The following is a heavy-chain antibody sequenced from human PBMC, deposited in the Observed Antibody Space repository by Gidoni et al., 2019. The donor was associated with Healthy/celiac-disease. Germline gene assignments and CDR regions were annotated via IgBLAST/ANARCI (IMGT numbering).Heavy chain of an antibody. D-gene: IGHD3-10*01. V-gene: IGHV4-34*01. CDR3: ASLVRGVRGWGMDV. CDR2: INHSGST. CDR1: GGSFSGYY. J-gene: IGHJ6*02. Sequence: QVQLQQWGAGLLKPSETLSLTCAVYGGSFSGYYWSWIRKPPGKGLDWIGEINHSGSTNYNPSLKSRVTISVDTSKNQFSLKLSSVTAADTAVYYCASLVRGVRGWGMDVWGQGTTVTVSS.